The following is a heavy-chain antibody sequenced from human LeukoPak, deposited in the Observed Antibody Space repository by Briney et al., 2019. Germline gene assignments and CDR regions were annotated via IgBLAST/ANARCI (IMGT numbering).Heavy chain of an antibody. CDR2: INPSGDRT. CDR1: GYTFNKFY. Sequence: ASVKVSCKASGYTFNKFYMHWVRQAPGQGLEWMGIINPSGDRTDFAQKFQGRVTMTKDTSTSTVYMQLSSLKSDDTAVYYCARGYYRLDYWGQGTLVTVSS. CDR3: ARGYYRLDY. V-gene: IGHV1-46*02. D-gene: IGHD1-26*01. J-gene: IGHJ4*02.